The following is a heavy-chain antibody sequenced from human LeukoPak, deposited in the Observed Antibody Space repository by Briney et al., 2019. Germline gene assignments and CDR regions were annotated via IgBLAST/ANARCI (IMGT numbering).Heavy chain of an antibody. CDR3: ARDRRYSTFDH. V-gene: IGHV3-7*01. Sequence: PGGSLRLSCAASAFTFSNYWMSWVRQAPGKGLEWVGNIKADGSEINYVDSVKGRFTISRDNAKNSPYLQMNSLRVDHTAVYYCARDRRYSTFDHWGQGTLVTVSS. CDR1: AFTFSNYW. CDR2: IKADGSEI. D-gene: IGHD2-15*01. J-gene: IGHJ4*02.